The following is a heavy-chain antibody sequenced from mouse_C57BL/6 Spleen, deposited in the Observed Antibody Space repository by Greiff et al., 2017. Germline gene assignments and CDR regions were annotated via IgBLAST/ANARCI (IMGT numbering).Heavy chain of an antibody. CDR2: IWSGGST. J-gene: IGHJ3*01. D-gene: IGHD2-1*01. V-gene: IGHV2-2*01. CDR3: ARNGYYGNGAY. CDR1: GFSLTSYG. Sequence: VKLMESGPGLVQPSQSLSITCTVSGFSLTSYGVHWVRQSPGKGLEWLGVIWSGGSTDYNAAFISRLSISKDNSKSQVFFKMNRLQADDTAIYYGARNGYYGNGAYWGKGTLVTVSA.